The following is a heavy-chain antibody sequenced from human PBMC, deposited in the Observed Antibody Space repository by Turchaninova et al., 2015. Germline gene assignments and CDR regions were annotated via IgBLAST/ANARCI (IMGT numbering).Heavy chain of an antibody. J-gene: IGHJ6*02. CDR1: GFSFSGYA. CDR2: ISADGGVT. V-gene: IGHV3-23*04. D-gene: IGHD3-10*01. CDR3: AKDRGGSPFYGLEV. Sequence: EAQLVESGGGLVQPGGSLRLSCAASGFSFSGYAMTWVRQSPGKGLERVSGISADGGVTYDADSVKGRFVISRDNSRNTVFLQMNRLRAEDTGVYYCAKDRGGSPFYGLEVWGQGTAATVSS.